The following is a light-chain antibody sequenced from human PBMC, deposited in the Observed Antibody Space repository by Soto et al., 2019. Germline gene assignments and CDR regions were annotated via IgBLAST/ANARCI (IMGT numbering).Light chain of an antibody. V-gene: IGKV3-20*01. Sequence: ETVLTQSPGTLSLSPGERATLSCRASQSVGGSFLAWYQQGPGQAPRLLIYHTSYRATGIPARFSGSGSGTDYTLTISSLQPDDFATYYCQQYKSYPVTFGQGTKVDI. CDR1: QSVGGSF. J-gene: IGKJ1*01. CDR3: QQYKSYPVT. CDR2: HTS.